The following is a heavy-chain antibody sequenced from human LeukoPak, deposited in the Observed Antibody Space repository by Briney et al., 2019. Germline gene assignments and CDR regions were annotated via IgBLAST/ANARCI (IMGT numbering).Heavy chain of an antibody. D-gene: IGHD2-15*01. CDR2: IRSKAYGGTT. Sequence: GRSLRLSCTASGFTFGDYAMSWFRQAPGKGLEGVGFIRSKAYGGTTEYAASVKGRFTISRDDSKSIAYLQMNSLKTEDTAVYYCTRLHCSGGSCYSDYWGQGTLVTVSS. CDR3: TRLHCSGGSCYSDY. V-gene: IGHV3-49*03. CDR1: GFTFGDYA. J-gene: IGHJ4*02.